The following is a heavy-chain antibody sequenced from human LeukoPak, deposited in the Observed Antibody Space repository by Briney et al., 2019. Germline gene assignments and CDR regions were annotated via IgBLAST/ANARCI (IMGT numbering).Heavy chain of an antibody. D-gene: IGHD6-13*01. CDR3: ARELGDSSSWYGKNWFDP. CDR1: GFTFSSYS. J-gene: IGHJ5*02. V-gene: IGHV3-21*04. Sequence: PGGSLRLSCAASGFTFSSYSMNWVRQAPGKGLEWVSSISSSSSYIYYADSVKGRFTISRDNAKNSLYLQMNSLRAEDTAVYYCARELGDSSSWYGKNWFDPWGQGTLVTVSS. CDR2: ISSSSSYI.